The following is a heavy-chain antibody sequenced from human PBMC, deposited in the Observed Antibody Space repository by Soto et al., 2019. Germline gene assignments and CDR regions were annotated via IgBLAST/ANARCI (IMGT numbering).Heavy chain of an antibody. J-gene: IGHJ4*02. CDR1: GYTFTSYA. CDR2: INAGNGNT. Sequence: QVQLVQSGAEEKKPGASVKVSCKASGYTFTSYAMHWVRQAPGQRLEWMGWINAGNGNTKYSQKFQGRITITRDTSASTAYMELSSLRSEDTAVYYCASQIAVAGSFDYWGQGTLVTVSS. D-gene: IGHD6-19*01. CDR3: ASQIAVAGSFDY. V-gene: IGHV1-3*05.